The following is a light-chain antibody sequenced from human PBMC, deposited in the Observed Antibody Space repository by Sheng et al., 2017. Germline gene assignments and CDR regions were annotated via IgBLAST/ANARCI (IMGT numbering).Light chain of an antibody. J-gene: IGLJ1*01. Sequence: QSVLTQPPSASETPGQRVTISCSGASSNIGINSVNWYQQLPGTAPKLLIYSNNLRPSGVPDRFSGSKSGTSASLAISGLQSEDEADYYCAVWDDSLNGLVFGTGTKVTVL. CDR3: AVWDDSLNGLV. V-gene: IGLV1-44*01. CDR1: SSNIGINS. CDR2: SNN.